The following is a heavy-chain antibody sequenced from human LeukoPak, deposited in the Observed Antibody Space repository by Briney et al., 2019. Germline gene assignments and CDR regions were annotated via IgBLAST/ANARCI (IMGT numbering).Heavy chain of an antibody. CDR3: AKGRGTRVYNWFDT. V-gene: IGHV3-23*01. Sequence: GGSLRLSCAGSGSTFNTSAMSWVRQAPGKGLEWVSAISGSGRSTYYTDSVRGRFTISRDNSKNTLYLQMNSLRAEDTAVYFCAKGRGTRVYNWFDTWGQGILVTVSS. CDR2: ISGSGRST. D-gene: IGHD1-26*01. CDR1: GSTFNTSA. J-gene: IGHJ5*02.